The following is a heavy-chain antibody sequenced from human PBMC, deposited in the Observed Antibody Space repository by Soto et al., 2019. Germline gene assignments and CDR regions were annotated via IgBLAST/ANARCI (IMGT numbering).Heavy chain of an antibody. D-gene: IGHD6-25*01. CDR3: AREAAGILNLFDP. CDR2: IYHSGST. J-gene: IGHJ5*02. V-gene: IGHV4-31*03. Sequence: QVQLQESGPGLVKPSQTLSLTCTVSGGSISSGGYYWSWIRQHPGKGLEWIGYIYHSGSTYYNPSLKSRVTISVDTSKNQFSLKVSSVTAADTAVYYCAREAAGILNLFDPWGQGTLVTVSS. CDR1: GGSISSGGYY.